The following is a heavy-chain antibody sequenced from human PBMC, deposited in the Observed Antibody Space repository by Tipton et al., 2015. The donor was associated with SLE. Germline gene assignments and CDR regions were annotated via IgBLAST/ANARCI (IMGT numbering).Heavy chain of an antibody. V-gene: IGHV4-39*01. Sequence: LRLSCTVSGGSISSSSYYWGWIRQPPGKGLEWIGSIYYSGSTYYNPSLKSRVTISVDTSKNQFSLKLSSVTAADTAVYYCARGGTGAEYFQHWGQGTLVTVSS. J-gene: IGHJ1*01. CDR1: GGSISSSSYY. D-gene: IGHD3/OR15-3a*01. CDR3: ARGGTGAEYFQH. CDR2: IYYSGST.